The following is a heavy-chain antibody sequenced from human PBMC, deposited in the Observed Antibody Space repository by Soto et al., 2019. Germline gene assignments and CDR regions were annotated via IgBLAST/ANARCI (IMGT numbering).Heavy chain of an antibody. Sequence: GGSLRLSCAASAVTFTGYGMHWVRQAPGKGLEWVADIKQDGSEKYYADSVKGRFTISRDNAKNTLFMQMNSLRVEDTAVYYCARDGGVFYFDNWGQGSLVTVSS. CDR1: AVTFTGYG. J-gene: IGHJ4*02. CDR3: ARDGGVFYFDN. D-gene: IGHD3-16*01. V-gene: IGHV3-7*05. CDR2: IKQDGSEK.